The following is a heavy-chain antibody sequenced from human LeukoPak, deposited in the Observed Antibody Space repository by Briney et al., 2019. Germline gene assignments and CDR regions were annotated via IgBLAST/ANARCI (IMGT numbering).Heavy chain of an antibody. D-gene: IGHD5-24*01. J-gene: IGHJ4*02. Sequence: ASVKVSCKTSRYTFTPHHIHWMRQAPGQGLELLGWVSAANNPEYSQKFQGRVVITRDASATTSYLELNSLRSEDTAVYYCAMSVEMPPIPSFDYWGQGTLVTVSS. CDR1: RYTFTPHH. CDR2: VSAANNP. CDR3: AMSVEMPPIPSFDY. V-gene: IGHV1-3*01.